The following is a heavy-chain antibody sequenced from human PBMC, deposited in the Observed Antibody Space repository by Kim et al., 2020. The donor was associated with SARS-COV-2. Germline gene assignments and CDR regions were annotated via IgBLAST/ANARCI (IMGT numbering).Heavy chain of an antibody. D-gene: IGHD4-17*01. V-gene: IGHV3-7*03. CDR1: GFTFSNYW. Sequence: GGSLRLSCVASGFTFSNYWMNWVRQAPGKGLEWVANIKQEGNEKYYVDSVKGRFTISRDNAKNSLYLQMNSLRAEDTAVYYCARTSQGSDYGLRWFDPWG. CDR3: ARTSQGSDYGLRWFDP. J-gene: IGHJ5*02. CDR2: IKQEGNEK.